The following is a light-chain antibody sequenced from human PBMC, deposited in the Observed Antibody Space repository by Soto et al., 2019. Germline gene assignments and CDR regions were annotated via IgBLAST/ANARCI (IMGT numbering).Light chain of an antibody. V-gene: IGKV3-20*01. CDR1: QSVSTWY. Sequence: EIVLTQSPGTLYLSPGDRATLTCRASQSVSTWYLAWYQQKPGQAHRLLISSASNRATGIPDRFNGSGSGTDVPLTISRLEPEDCAEYFCQQCGASHTFGQPTPL. J-gene: IGKJ2*01. CDR2: SAS. CDR3: QQCGASHT.